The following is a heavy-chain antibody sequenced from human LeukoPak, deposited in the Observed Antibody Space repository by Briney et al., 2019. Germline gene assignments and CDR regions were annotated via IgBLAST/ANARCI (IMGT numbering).Heavy chain of an antibody. V-gene: IGHV4-61*02. CDR2: IYTSGST. J-gene: IGHJ4*02. Sequence: SETLSLTCTVSGASISSGNYYWSWIRQPAGKGLEWIGRIYTSGSTNYNPSHKSRVTMSVDTSKNQFSLKLSSVTAADTAVYYCARSGKYCSGGSCYWTLFDYWGQGTLVTVSS. D-gene: IGHD2-15*01. CDR1: GASISSGNYY. CDR3: ARSGKYCSGGSCYWTLFDY.